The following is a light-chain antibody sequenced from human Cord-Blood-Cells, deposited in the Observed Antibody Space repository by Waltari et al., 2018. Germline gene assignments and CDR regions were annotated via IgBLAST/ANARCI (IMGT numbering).Light chain of an antibody. J-gene: IGKJ3*01. Sequence: DIVMTQSPDSLAVSLDERATINCKSRQSVLYSSNNKNYLAWYQQKPGQPPKLLIYWASSRESGVPARFSGSGSGTDFTLTISSLQAEDVAVYYCQQYYSTPFTFGPGTKVDIK. V-gene: IGKV4-1*01. CDR2: WAS. CDR1: QSVLYSSNNKNY. CDR3: QQYYSTPFT.